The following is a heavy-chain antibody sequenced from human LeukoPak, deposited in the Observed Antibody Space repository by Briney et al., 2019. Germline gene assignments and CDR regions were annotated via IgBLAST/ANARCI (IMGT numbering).Heavy chain of an antibody. J-gene: IGHJ4*02. Sequence: SETLSLTCAVYGGSFSGYYWSWIRQPPGKGLEWIGEINHSGSTNYNPSLKSRVTISVDTSKNQFSLKLSSVTAADTVVYYCARGRLNYVTTSGSPTPNYFDYWGQGTLVTVSS. CDR2: INHSGST. V-gene: IGHV4-34*01. CDR1: GGSFSGYY. D-gene: IGHD3-10*01. CDR3: ARGRLNYVTTSGSPTPNYFDY.